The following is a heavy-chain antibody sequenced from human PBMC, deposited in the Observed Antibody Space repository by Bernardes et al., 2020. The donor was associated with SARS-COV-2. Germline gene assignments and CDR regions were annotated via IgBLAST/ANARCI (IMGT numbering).Heavy chain of an antibody. Sequence: GGSLRLSCAASGFIFRNYAMTWVRQAPGKGLEWISGISNTGSSKYYADSVEGRFTISRDNSKETLYLQMNNLRAEDTAVYYCAKQTSDLFDSWGQGSLDTVSS. CDR3: AKQTSDLFDS. D-gene: IGHD4-17*01. CDR2: ISNTGSSK. CDR1: GFIFRNYA. V-gene: IGHV3-23*01. J-gene: IGHJ4*02.